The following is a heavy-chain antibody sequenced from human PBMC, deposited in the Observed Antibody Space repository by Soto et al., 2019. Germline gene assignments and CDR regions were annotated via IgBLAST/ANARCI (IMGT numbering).Heavy chain of an antibody. V-gene: IGHV4-30-4*01. CDR1: GGSISSGDYY. CDR3: ARYSVSYYYGMDV. J-gene: IGHJ6*02. Sequence: KASETLSLTCTVSGGSISSGDYYWSWIRQPPWKGLEWIGYIYYSGSTYYNPSLKSRVTISVDTSKNQFSLKLSSVTAADTAVYYCARYSVSYYYGMDVWGQGXTVTVSS. D-gene: IGHD2-21*01. CDR2: IYYSGST.